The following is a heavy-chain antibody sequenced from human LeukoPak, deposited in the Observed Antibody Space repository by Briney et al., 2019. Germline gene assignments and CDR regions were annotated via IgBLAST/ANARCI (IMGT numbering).Heavy chain of an antibody. CDR1: GFTFSSYS. J-gene: IGHJ4*02. D-gene: IGHD2-2*01. CDR2: ISYDGTQK. CDR3: ARERAAAVSSSDFDY. Sequence: GRSLRLSCAASGFTFSSYSIHWVRQTPGKGLEWVSAISYDGTQKFYADSVKGRFTLSRDNSKNTLYLQMNSLTTEDTAVYFCARERAAAVSSSDFDYWGQGTLVTVSS. V-gene: IGHV3-30*04.